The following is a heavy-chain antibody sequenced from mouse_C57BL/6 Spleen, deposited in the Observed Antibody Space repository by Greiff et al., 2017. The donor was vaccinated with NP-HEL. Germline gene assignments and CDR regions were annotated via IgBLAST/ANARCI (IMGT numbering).Heavy chain of an antibody. CDR2: INPNNGGT. CDR1: GYTFTDYY. Sequence: EVQLQQSGPELVKPGASVKISCKASGYTFTDYYMNWVKQSHGKSLEWIGDINPNNGGTSYNQKFKGKATLTVDKSSSTAYMELRSLTSEDSAVYYCARGILRYRGAMDYWGQGTSVTVSS. J-gene: IGHJ4*01. V-gene: IGHV1-26*01. CDR3: ARGILRYRGAMDY. D-gene: IGHD1-1*01.